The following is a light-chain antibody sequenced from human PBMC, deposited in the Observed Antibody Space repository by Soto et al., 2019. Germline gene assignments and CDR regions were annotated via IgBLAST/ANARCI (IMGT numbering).Light chain of an antibody. V-gene: IGKV3-20*01. CDR2: AAS. Sequence: EIVLTQSPGTLSLSPGERATLSCRASQSVSVNSLAWYQQKGGQAPRLLIYAASTRATGVPDRFSGSGSGTDFALTISRLETEDFAVYYCQQYCGSPFTFCPGTKVHIK. CDR3: QQYCGSPFT. J-gene: IGKJ3*01. CDR1: QSVSVNS.